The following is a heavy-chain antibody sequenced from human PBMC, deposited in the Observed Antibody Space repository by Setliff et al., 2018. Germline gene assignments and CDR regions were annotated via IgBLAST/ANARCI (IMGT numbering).Heavy chain of an antibody. D-gene: IGHD2-21*01. V-gene: IGHV4-61*09. Sequence: SETLSLTCSVSGTSLDSIANGNQFWGWIRQPAGKGLEWIGQIFMSGSTDYDPSFESRVTISLDMSKNRFFLDLTSVTAADTGVYYCVRAPVYCSGDCYPRYFDAWGQGTLVTVSS. CDR2: IFMSGST. CDR1: GTSLDSIANGNQF. CDR3: VRAPVYCSGDCYPRYFDA. J-gene: IGHJ5*02.